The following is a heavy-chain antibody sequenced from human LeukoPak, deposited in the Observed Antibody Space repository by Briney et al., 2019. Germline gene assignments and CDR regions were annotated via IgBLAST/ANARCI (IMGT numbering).Heavy chain of an antibody. CDR1: GGSFSGYY. CDR3: ARNSDDSSGYYYTPPPY. CDR2: IIDTGST. J-gene: IGHJ4*02. D-gene: IGHD3-22*01. Sequence: SETLSLTCAVYGGSFSGYYWTWIRQPPGKGLEWIGEIIDTGSTKYNSSLKSRVTISVDTSKNQFSLKLSSVTAADTAVYYCARNSDDSSGYYYTPPPYWGQGTLVTVSS. V-gene: IGHV4-34*12.